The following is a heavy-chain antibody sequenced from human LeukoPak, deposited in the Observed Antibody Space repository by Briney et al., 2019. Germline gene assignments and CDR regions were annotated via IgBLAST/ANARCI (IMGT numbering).Heavy chain of an antibody. D-gene: IGHD3-22*01. CDR2: ISASGDTT. J-gene: IGHJ4*02. V-gene: IGHV3-23*01. Sequence: PGGSLRLSCAASGFTFSSHVMSWVRQAPGKGLEWVSDISASGDTTYYADSVKGRFTISRVTSNNTLYLQMNSLRAEDTAVYYCAKRGYYDSRGYDYYWYYFDHWGQGTLVTVSS. CDR3: AKRGYYDSRGYDYYWYYFDH. CDR1: GFTFSSHV.